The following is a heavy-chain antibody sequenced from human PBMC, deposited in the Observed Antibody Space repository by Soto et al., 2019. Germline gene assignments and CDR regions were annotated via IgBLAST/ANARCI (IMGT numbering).Heavy chain of an antibody. CDR3: ARDGGYYDFWSGYSLAGMDV. Sequence: GASVKVSCKASGYTFTGYYMHWVRQAPGQGLEWVGWINPNSGGTNYAQKFQGWVTMTRDTSISTAYMELSRLRSDDTAVYYCARDGGYYDFWSGYSLAGMDVWGQGTTVTVSS. V-gene: IGHV1-2*04. J-gene: IGHJ6*02. CDR1: GYTFTGYY. D-gene: IGHD3-3*01. CDR2: INPNSGGT.